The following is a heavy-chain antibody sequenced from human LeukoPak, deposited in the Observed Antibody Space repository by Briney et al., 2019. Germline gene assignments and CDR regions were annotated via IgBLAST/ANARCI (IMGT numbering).Heavy chain of an antibody. J-gene: IGHJ6*03. CDR3: AKPFWSGYYRDYYYYLDV. Sequence: GGSLRLSCAASGFTFSSYAMSWVRQAPGKGLEWVSAISGSGGSTYYADSVRGRFTISRDNSKNTLYLQMNSLRAEDTAVYYCAKPFWSGYYRDYYYYLDVWGKGTTVTVSS. CDR2: ISGSGGST. V-gene: IGHV3-23*01. D-gene: IGHD3-3*01. CDR1: GFTFSSYA.